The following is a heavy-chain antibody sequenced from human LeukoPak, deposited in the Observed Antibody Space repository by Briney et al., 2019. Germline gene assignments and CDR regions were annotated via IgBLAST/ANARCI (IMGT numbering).Heavy chain of an antibody. D-gene: IGHD3-9*01. CDR2: ISGSGGST. V-gene: IGHV3-23*01. J-gene: IGHJ5*02. Sequence: GGSLRLSCAASGFTFSSYAMSWVRQAPGQGLEWVSAISGSGGSTYYADSVKGRFTISRDNSKNTLYLQMNSLRAEDTAVYYCAKDGAYYDILTGSTWFDPWGQGTLVTVSS. CDR1: GFTFSSYA. CDR3: AKDGAYYDILTGSTWFDP.